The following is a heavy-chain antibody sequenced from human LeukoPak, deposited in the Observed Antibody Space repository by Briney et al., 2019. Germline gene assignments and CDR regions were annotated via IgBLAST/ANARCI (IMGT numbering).Heavy chain of an antibody. J-gene: IGHJ4*02. CDR1: GDSINIFD. CDR3: ARHSPSGWYYFDS. V-gene: IGHV4-4*07. Sequence: SETLSLTCSVSGDSINIFDWSWIRQPAGKGLEWVGQVFTSGTTAYTSSLKSRLTISLDKSKNQVSLKLISVTAADTAVYYCARHSPSGWYYFDSWGQGALVIVSS. D-gene: IGHD6-19*01. CDR2: VFTSGTT.